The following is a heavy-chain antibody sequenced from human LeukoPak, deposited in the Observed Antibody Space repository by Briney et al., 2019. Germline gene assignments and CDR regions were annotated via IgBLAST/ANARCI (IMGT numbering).Heavy chain of an antibody. D-gene: IGHD3-10*01. Sequence: KPSETLSLTCTVSGGSISSYYWSWIRQPPGKGLEWIGYIYYIGSTNYNPSLKSRVTISVDTSKNQFSLKLSSVTAADTAVYYCARSPGYGSGSYYMSRRDAFDIWGQGTMVTVSS. V-gene: IGHV4-59*01. CDR3: ARSPGYGSGSYYMSRRDAFDI. CDR1: GGSISSYY. J-gene: IGHJ3*02. CDR2: IYYIGST.